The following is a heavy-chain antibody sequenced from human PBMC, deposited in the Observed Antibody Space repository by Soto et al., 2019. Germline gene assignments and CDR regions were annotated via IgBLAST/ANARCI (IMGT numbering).Heavy chain of an antibody. CDR2: IWYDGSNK. CDR1: GFTFSSYG. CDR3: ARTRAPGMTYYYGSGGDDAFDI. J-gene: IGHJ3*02. Sequence: QVQLVESGGGVVQPGRSLRLSCAASGFTFSSYGMHWVRQAPGKGLEWVAVIWYDGSNKYYADSVKGRFTISRDNSKNTLYLQMNSRRAEDTAVYYCARTRAPGMTYYYGSGGDDAFDIWGQGTMVTVSS. D-gene: IGHD3-10*01. V-gene: IGHV3-33*01.